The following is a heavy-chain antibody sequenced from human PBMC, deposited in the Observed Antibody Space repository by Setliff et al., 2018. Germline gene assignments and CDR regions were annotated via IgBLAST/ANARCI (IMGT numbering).Heavy chain of an antibody. Sequence: SVKVSCKASGGTFSSYAISWVRQAPGQGLEWMGGIIPLFGTADYAQKFQGRVTITTDESTSTAYMELSSLRSEDTAVYYCARGGRDHWYFDLWGRGTLVTVSS. D-gene: IGHD3-16*01. J-gene: IGHJ2*01. CDR1: GGTFSSYA. CDR2: IIPLFGTA. V-gene: IGHV1-69*05. CDR3: ARGGRDHWYFDL.